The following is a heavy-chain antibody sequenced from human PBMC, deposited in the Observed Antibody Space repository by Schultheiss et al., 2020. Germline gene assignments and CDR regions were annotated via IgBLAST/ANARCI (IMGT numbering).Heavy chain of an antibody. J-gene: IGHJ6*02. Sequence: GSLRLSCTVSGDSIRNYYWSWIRQPPGKGLEWIGEINHSGSTNYNPSLKSRVTISVDTSKNQFSLKLSSVTAADTAVYYCARDWVTVVPAATRPYYYYYGMDVWGQGTTVTVSS. CDR1: GDSIRNYY. CDR2: INHSGST. CDR3: ARDWVTVVPAATRPYYYYYGMDV. V-gene: IGHV4-34*01. D-gene: IGHD2-2*01.